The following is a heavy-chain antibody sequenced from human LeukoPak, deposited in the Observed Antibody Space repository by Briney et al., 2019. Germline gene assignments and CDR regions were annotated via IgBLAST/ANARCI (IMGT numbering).Heavy chain of an antibody. CDR2: VNPNNGAT. CDR1: GYRFTDYY. CDR3: ARDYGEAATITAFRTYYYFDH. D-gene: IGHD5-24*01. V-gene: IGHV1-2*02. Sequence: ASVKVSCKASGYRFTDYYMHRVRQAPGQGLEWMGWVNPNNGATNYAQKFQGRVTMTRGTSISTVYMDLTSLRSDDSAIYYCARDYGEAATITAFRTYYYFDHWGQGTLVTVSS. J-gene: IGHJ4*02.